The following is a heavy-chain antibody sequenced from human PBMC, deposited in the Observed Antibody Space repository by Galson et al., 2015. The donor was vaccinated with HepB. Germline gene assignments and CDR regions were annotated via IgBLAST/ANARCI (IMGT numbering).Heavy chain of an antibody. D-gene: IGHD6-19*01. J-gene: IGHJ6*02. V-gene: IGHV3-30*04. CDR3: ARDRSGSRRIKGYYYYYGMDV. Sequence: SLRLSCAASGFTFSSYAMHWVRQAPGKGLEWVAVISYDGSNKYYADSVKGRFTISRDNSKNTLYLQMNSLRAEDTAVYYCARDRSGSRRIKGYYYYYGMDVWGQGTTVTVSS. CDR1: GFTFSSYA. CDR2: ISYDGSNK.